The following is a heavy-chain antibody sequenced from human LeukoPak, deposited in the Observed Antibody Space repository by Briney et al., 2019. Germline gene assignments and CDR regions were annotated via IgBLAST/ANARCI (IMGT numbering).Heavy chain of an antibody. D-gene: IGHD4-17*01. CDR1: GGSISSGGYY. Sequence: SETLSLTCTVSGGSISSGGYYWSWIRQHPGKGLEWIGYIYYGGSTYYNPSLKSRVTISVDTSKNQFSLKLSSVTAADTAVYYCARVSGFGDYAFDYWGQGTLVTVSS. CDR2: IYYGGST. CDR3: ARVSGFGDYAFDY. J-gene: IGHJ4*02. V-gene: IGHV4-31*03.